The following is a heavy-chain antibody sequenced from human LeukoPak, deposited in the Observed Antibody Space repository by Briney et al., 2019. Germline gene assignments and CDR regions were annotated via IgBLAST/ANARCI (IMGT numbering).Heavy chain of an antibody. CDR2: ISWNSGSI. Sequence: GGSLRLSCAASGFTFDDYAMHWVRQAPGKGLEWVSGISWNSGSIGYADSVKGRFTIPRDNAKNSLYLQMNSLRAEDTALYYCAKGGSYYDSSGYYYVPFDYWGQGTLVTVSS. J-gene: IGHJ4*02. V-gene: IGHV3-9*01. D-gene: IGHD3-22*01. CDR1: GFTFDDYA. CDR3: AKGGSYYDSSGYYYVPFDY.